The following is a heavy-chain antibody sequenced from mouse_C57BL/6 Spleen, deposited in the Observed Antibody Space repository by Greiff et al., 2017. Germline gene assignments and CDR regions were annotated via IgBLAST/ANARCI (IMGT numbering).Heavy chain of an antibody. CDR1: GYTFTSYW. Sequence: QVQLKQPGTELVKPGASVKLSCKASGYTFTSYWMHWVQQRPGQGLEWIGNINPSNGGTNYNEKFKSKATLTVDKSSSTAYMQLSSLTSEGSAVYYCARVYYEYEPAWFAYWGQGALVTVSA. D-gene: IGHD2-4*01. V-gene: IGHV1-53*01. J-gene: IGHJ3*01. CDR2: INPSNGGT. CDR3: ARVYYEYEPAWFAY.